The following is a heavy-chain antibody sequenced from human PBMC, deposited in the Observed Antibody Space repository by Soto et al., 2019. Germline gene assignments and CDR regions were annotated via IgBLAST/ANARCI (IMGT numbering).Heavy chain of an antibody. V-gene: IGHV4-59*08. CDR2: IYYSGST. J-gene: IGHJ6*03. CDR1: GGSISSYY. Sequence: SETLSLTCTVSGGSISSYYWSCIRQPPGKGLEWIGYIYYSGSTNYNPSLKSRVTISVDTSKNQFSLKLSSVTAADTAVYYCARLKTTTPYMDVWGKGTTVTVSS. CDR3: ARLKTTTPYMDV. D-gene: IGHD4-17*01.